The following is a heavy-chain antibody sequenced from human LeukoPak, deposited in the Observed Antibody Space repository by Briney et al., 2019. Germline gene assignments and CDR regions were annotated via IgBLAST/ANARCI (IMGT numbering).Heavy chain of an antibody. CDR2: ISASSINT. D-gene: IGHD2-2*01. CDR1: GFSVSNYV. J-gene: IGHJ2*01. V-gene: IGHV3-23*01. Sequence: PGGSLRLSCAASGFSVSNYVMNWVRQAPGKGLEWVSGISASSINTYYAESVKGRFTISRDISMNTLNLQMNTLRAEDTAVYYCVHVPVSAQWYFAPWGRGTLVTVSS. CDR3: VHVPVSAQWYFAP.